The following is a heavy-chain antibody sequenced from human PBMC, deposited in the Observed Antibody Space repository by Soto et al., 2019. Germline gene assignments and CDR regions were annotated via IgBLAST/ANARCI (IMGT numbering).Heavy chain of an antibody. CDR2: IYPGDSDT. CDR3: ARRRSHPNFRFLAMGMDV. Sequence: GESLKISCKGSGYSFTSYWIGWVRQMPGKGLEWMGIIYPGDSDTRYGPSFQGQVTISADKSISTAYLQWSSLKASDTAMYYCARRRSHPNFRFLAMGMDVWGQGTTVTVSS. V-gene: IGHV5-51*01. J-gene: IGHJ6*02. CDR1: GYSFTSYW. D-gene: IGHD3-3*01.